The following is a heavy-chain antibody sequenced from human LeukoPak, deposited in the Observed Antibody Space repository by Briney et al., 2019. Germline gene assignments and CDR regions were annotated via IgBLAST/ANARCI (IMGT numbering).Heavy chain of an antibody. D-gene: IGHD6-13*01. CDR2: IYHSGST. V-gene: IGHV4-4*02. Sequence: SGTLSLTCAVSGGSISSSNWWSWVRQPPGKGLEWIGEIYHSGSTNYNPSLKSRVTISVDKSKNQFSLKLSSVTAADTAVYYCAKDPKYSNNWYYFDYWGQGTLVTVSS. CDR1: GGSISSSNW. CDR3: AKDPKYSNNWYYFDY. J-gene: IGHJ4*02.